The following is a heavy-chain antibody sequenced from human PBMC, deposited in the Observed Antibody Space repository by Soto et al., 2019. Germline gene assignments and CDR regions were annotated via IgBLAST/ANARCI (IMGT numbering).Heavy chain of an antibody. CDR2: ISHDGSNK. J-gene: IGHJ6*02. CDR3: AKQPLAVAGDLHGMDV. V-gene: IGHV3-30*18. CDR1: GFTFSSYG. D-gene: IGHD6-19*01. Sequence: QVQLVESGGGVVQPGRSLRLSCAASGFTFSSYGMHWVRQAPGKGLEWVAVISHDGSNKYFADSVKGRFTISRDNSQNRLHLQMNSLRAEHTAVYHCAKQPLAVAGDLHGMDVWGQGTTVTVSS.